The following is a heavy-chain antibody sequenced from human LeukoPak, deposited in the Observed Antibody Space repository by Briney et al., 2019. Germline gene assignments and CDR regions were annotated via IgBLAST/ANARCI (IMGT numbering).Heavy chain of an antibody. J-gene: IGHJ4*02. CDR3: ARVSQATIDY. CDR1: GGSISSSSYY. Sequence: SETLSLTCTVSGGSISSSSYYWGWIRQPPGKGLEWIGSIYYSGSTYYNPSLKSRVTISVDTSKNQFSLKLSSVTAADTAVYYCARVSQATIDYWGQGTLVTVSS. D-gene: IGHD1-26*01. CDR2: IYYSGST. V-gene: IGHV4-39*01.